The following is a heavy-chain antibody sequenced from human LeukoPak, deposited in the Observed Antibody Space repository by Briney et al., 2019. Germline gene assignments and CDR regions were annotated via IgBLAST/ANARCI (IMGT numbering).Heavy chain of an antibody. J-gene: IGHJ4*02. D-gene: IGHD3-9*01. V-gene: IGHV3-23*01. CDR3: AKASTRDTGYYFDS. CDR1: GFSFSNYA. CDR2: IRYNIENT. Sequence: GGSLRLSCAASGFSFSNYAMGWVRQAPGKGPEWVSSIRYNIENTHYADAVQGRFTISRDNSKNTLYLQMNSLRAEDTARYYCAKASTRDTGYYFDSWGQGTLVSVSS.